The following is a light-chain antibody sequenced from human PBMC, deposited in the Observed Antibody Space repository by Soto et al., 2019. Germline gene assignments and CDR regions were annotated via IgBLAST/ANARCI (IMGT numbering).Light chain of an antibody. CDR3: QQANSFPLP. CDR2: TAS. J-gene: IGKJ4*01. CDR1: QAIGVW. Sequence: DIQMTQSPSSVSASVGDRVTITCRASQAIGVWLGWYQQKPGKAPNLLIYTASSLQSGVPSRFSGSGSGTDFTLIISSLQPEDFATYYCQQANSFPLPFGGGTKVEIK. V-gene: IGKV1-12*01.